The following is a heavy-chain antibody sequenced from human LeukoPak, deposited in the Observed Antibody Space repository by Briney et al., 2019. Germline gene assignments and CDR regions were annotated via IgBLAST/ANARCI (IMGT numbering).Heavy chain of an antibody. CDR2: IKQDGSEK. CDR1: GFTFSSYW. D-gene: IGHD4-17*01. Sequence: PGGSLRLSCAASGFTFSSYWMSWVRQAPGKGLEWVANIKQDGSEKYYVDSVKGRFTISRDNAKNSLYLQMNSLRAEDTAVYYCAKDRYGDYYGGADIWGQGTMVTVSS. J-gene: IGHJ3*02. V-gene: IGHV3-7*03. CDR3: AKDRYGDYYGGADI.